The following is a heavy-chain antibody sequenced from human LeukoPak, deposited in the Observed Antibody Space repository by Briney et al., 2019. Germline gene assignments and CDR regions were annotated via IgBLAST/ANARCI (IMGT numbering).Heavy chain of an antibody. D-gene: IGHD1-26*01. CDR3: ARALVGATEGDAFDI. CDR1: GGSISSYY. Sequence: SETLSLTCTVSGGSISSYYWSWIRQPPGKGLEWIGYIYYSGSTNYNPSLKSRVTISVDTSKNQFSLKLSSVTAADAAVYYCARALVGATEGDAFDIWGQGTMVTVSS. CDR2: IYYSGST. V-gene: IGHV4-59*01. J-gene: IGHJ3*02.